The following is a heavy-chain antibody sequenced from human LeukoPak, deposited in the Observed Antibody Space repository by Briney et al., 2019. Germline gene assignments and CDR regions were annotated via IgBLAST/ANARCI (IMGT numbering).Heavy chain of an antibody. D-gene: IGHD3-22*01. CDR3: ARLCDYYDSSGYWVNAFDI. CDR2: IIPILGIA. J-gene: IGHJ3*02. CDR1: GGTFSSYA. V-gene: IGHV1-69*04. Sequence: SVKVSCKASGGTFSSYAVSWVRQAPGQGLEWMGRIIPILGIANYAQKFQGRVTITADKSTSTAYMELSSLRSEDTAVYYCARLCDYYDSSGYWVNAFDIWGQGTMVTVSS.